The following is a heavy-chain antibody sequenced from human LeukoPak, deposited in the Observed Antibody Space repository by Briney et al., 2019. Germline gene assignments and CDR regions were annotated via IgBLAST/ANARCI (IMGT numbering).Heavy chain of an antibody. CDR1: GGSISSGGYY. D-gene: IGHD2-2*01. CDR2: IYHSGST. CDR3: AREVVVPATNWLGP. V-gene: IGHV4-30-2*01. J-gene: IGHJ5*02. Sequence: SETLSLTCTVSGGSISSGGYYWSWIRQPPGKGLEWIGYIYHSGSTYYNPSLKSRVTISVDRSKNQFSLKLSSVTAADTAVYYCAREVVVPATNWLGPWGQGTLVTVSS.